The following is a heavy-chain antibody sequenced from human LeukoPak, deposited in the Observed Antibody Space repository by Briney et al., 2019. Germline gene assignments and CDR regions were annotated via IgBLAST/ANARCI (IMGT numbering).Heavy chain of an antibody. D-gene: IGHD2-2*01. CDR3: AKDPLGYCSSTSCVGFDY. CDR2: ISWNSGSI. J-gene: IGHJ4*02. Sequence: SLRLSCAASGFTFDDYAMHWVRHAPGKGLEWVSGISWNSGSIGYADSVKGRFTISRDNAKNSLYLQMNSLRAEDTALYYCAKDPLGYCSSTSCVGFDYWGQGTLVTVSS. CDR1: GFTFDDYA. V-gene: IGHV3-9*01.